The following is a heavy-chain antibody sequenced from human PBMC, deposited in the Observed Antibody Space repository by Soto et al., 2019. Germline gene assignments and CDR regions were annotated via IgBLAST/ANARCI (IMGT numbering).Heavy chain of an antibody. D-gene: IGHD3-3*01. CDR3: AKSLNGYYDFWSGYPSAFDI. CDR1: GYTFTSYD. J-gene: IGHJ3*02. CDR2: MNPNSGNT. V-gene: IGHV1-8*01. Sequence: ASVKVSCKASGYTFTSYDINWVRQATGQGLEWMGWMNPNSGNTGYAQKFQGRVTMTRNTSISTAYMELSSLRSEDTTVYYCAKSLNGYYDFWSGYPSAFDIWGQGTVVTVSS.